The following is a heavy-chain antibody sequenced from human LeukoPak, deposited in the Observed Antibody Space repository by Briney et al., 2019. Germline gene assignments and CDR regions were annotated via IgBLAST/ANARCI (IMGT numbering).Heavy chain of an antibody. V-gene: IGHV3-15*01. CDR1: GFTFSNAW. J-gene: IGHJ4*02. CDR3: GYSSGTYYDY. Sequence: GGSLRLSCAASGFTFSNAWMSWVRQAPGKGLEWVGRIKSKTDGETTDYVAPVKGRFTISRDDSKSTLSLQMNSLKTEDTAVYYCGYSSGTYYDYWGRGTLVTVSS. D-gene: IGHD3-22*01. CDR2: IKSKTDGETT.